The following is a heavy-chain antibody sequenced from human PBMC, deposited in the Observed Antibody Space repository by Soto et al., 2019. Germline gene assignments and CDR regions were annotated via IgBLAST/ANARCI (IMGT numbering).Heavy chain of an antibody. D-gene: IGHD3-22*01. CDR3: ASNSSGSAMDV. J-gene: IGHJ6*02. CDR1: RFAFSNSW. V-gene: IGHV3-7*03. Sequence: EVQLVESGGGLVQPGGSLRLSCAASRFAFSNSWLTWVRQATGNGLEWVANIKQDGSEKFYVDSVKGRFTISRDNAKNSGYLQMSVLRGEDTAVYYCASNSSGSAMDVWCPWTTVSVSS. CDR2: IKQDGSEK.